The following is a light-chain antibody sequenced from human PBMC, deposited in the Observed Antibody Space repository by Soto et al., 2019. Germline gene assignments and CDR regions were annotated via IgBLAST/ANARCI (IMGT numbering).Light chain of an antibody. V-gene: IGLV2-8*01. CDR1: SSDIGAYNY. CDR3: SSFAGGAHLV. J-gene: IGLJ2*01. Sequence: QSALAQPPSASGSPGQSVTISCTGSSSDIGAYNYVYWYQQYPGKSPKLIIYDVNQRPSGVPDRFAGSKSGNTSSLTVSGLQAEDESVYYCSSFAGGAHLVLGGGTKLTVL. CDR2: DVN.